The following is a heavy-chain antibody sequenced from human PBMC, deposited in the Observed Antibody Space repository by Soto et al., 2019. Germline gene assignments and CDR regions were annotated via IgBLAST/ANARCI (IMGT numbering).Heavy chain of an antibody. CDR3: ARVAWYSYSSGHHDY. CDR1: GYTFTGYY. J-gene: IGHJ4*02. CDR2: INPNSGGT. Sequence: GASVKVSCKASGYTFTGYYMHWVRQAPGQGLEWMGWINPNSGGTNYAQKFQGRVTMTRDTSISTAYMELSRLRSDDTAVYYCARVAWYSYSSGHHDYWGQGTLVTVSS. D-gene: IGHD6-6*01. V-gene: IGHV1-2*02.